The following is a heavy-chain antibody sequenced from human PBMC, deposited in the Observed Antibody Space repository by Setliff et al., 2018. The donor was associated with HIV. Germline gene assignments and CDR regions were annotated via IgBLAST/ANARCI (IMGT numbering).Heavy chain of an antibody. D-gene: IGHD3-22*01. J-gene: IGHJ4*02. V-gene: IGHV4-4*02. CDR2: IYHSGST. Sequence: PSETLSLTCTVSGGSISTYFWSWVRQSPGKGLEWIGEIYHSGSTHYNPSLQSRVTISVDKSKSQFSLKLNSVTAADTAVYYCGGNGYYSIDYWGQGTLVTAPQ. CDR3: GGNGYYSIDY. CDR1: GGSISTYF.